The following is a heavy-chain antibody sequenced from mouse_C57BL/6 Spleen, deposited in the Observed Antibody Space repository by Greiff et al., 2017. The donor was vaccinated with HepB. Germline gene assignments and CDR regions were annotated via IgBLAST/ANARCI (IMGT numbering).Heavy chain of an antibody. CDR1: GYSITSGYY. J-gene: IGHJ2*01. CDR2: ISYDGSN. D-gene: IGHD2-1*01. CDR3: AVDLFGNYRGYFDY. Sequence: EVQLVESGPGLVKPSQSLSLTCSVTGYSITSGYYWNWIRQFPGNKLEWMGYISYDGSNNYNPSLKNRISITRDTSKNQFFLKLNSVTTEDTATYYCAVDLFGNYRGYFDYWGQGTTLTVSS. V-gene: IGHV3-6*01.